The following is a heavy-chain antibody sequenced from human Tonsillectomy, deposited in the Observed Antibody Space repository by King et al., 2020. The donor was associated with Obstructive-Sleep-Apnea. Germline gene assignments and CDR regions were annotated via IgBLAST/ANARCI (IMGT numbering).Heavy chain of an antibody. CDR1: GFTFSSYS. Sequence: VQLVESGGGLVKPGGSLRLSCAASGFTFSSYSMNWVRQAPGKGLEWVSSISSSSSYIYYADSVKGRFTISRDNAKNSLYLQMNSLRAEDTAVYYCAGAVAGTGSWFGWFDRWGQGTLVTVSS. J-gene: IGHJ5*02. CDR3: AGAVAGTGSWFGWFDR. D-gene: IGHD6-19*01. CDR2: ISSSSSYI. V-gene: IGHV3-21*01.